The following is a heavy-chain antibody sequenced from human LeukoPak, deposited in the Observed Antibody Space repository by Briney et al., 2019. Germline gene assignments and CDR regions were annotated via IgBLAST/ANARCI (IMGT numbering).Heavy chain of an antibody. Sequence: PGGSLRLSCAASGFTFSSYGMHWVRQAPGKGLEWVAVISYDGSNKYYADSVKGRFTISRDNSKNTLYLQMNSLRAEDTALYYCAKDVSRSGSTLNYWGQGTLVTVSS. CDR1: GFTFSSYG. V-gene: IGHV3-30*18. CDR3: AKDVSRSGSTLNY. J-gene: IGHJ4*02. CDR2: ISYDGSNK. D-gene: IGHD2/OR15-2a*01.